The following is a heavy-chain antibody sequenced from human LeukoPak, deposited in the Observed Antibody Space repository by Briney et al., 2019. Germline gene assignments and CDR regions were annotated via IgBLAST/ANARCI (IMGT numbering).Heavy chain of an antibody. Sequence: GRSLRLSCAASGFTFSSYAMHWVRQAPGKGLEWVAVISYDGSNKYYADSVKGRFTISRDNSKNTLYLQMNRLRAEDTAVYYCARDLYGGNSFDYWGQGTLVTVSS. CDR2: ISYDGSNK. D-gene: IGHD4-23*01. CDR1: GFTFSSYA. CDR3: ARDLYGGNSFDY. V-gene: IGHV3-30-3*01. J-gene: IGHJ4*02.